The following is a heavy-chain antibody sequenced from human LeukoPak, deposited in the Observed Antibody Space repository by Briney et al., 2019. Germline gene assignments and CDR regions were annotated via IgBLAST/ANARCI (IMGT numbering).Heavy chain of an antibody. J-gene: IGHJ4*02. D-gene: IGHD4-23*01. CDR2: IKQDGSEK. CDR3: ARDHDYGGYFDY. V-gene: IGHV3-7*01. CDR1: GFTFSNYW. Sequence: PGGSLRLSCAASGFTFSNYWMTWVRQAPGKGLEWVANIKQDGSEKYYVDSVKGRFTISRDNAKNSLYLQMNSLRAEDTAVYYCARDHDYGGYFDYWGQGTLVTVSS.